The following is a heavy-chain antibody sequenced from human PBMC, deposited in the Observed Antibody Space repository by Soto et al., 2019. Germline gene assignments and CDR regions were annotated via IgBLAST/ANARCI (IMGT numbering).Heavy chain of an antibody. D-gene: IGHD2-8*01. CDR3: ARDLTNAAASDL. V-gene: IGHV1-18*01. J-gene: IGHJ4*02. CDR1: GYTFTSYG. CDR2: ISAYNGNT. Sequence: QVQLVQSGAEVKKPGASVKVSCQASGYTFTSYGISWVRQAPGQGLEWMGWISAYNGNTYCVEKCQGRVTMTTDTSTSTAYMALRSLRFDDTAVYFCARDLTNAAASDLWGQGTLVTVSS.